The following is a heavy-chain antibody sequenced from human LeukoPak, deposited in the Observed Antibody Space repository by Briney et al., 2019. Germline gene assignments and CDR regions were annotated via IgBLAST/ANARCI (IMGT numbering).Heavy chain of an antibody. Sequence: GGSLRLSCAASGFTFSSYGMHWVRQAPGKGLEWVAVISYDGSNKYYADSVKGRFTISRDNSKNTLYLQMNSLRAEDTAVYYCAKMGDGDSSGGYGMDVWGQGTTVTVSS. CDR3: AKMGDGDSSGGYGMDV. V-gene: IGHV3-30*18. CDR2: ISYDGSNK. J-gene: IGHJ6*02. D-gene: IGHD3-22*01. CDR1: GFTFSSYG.